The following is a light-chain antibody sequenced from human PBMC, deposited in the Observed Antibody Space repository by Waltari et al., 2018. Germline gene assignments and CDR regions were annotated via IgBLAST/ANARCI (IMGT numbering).Light chain of an antibody. V-gene: IGKV3-20*01. CDR2: GAS. CDR3: QHYVRLPAT. Sequence: ELVLTQPPGSLSSSPGERVTLSCRASQSVSRALAWYQQKPGQAPRLLIFGASNRATGIPDRFSGSGSETDFSLTISRLEPEDFAVYYCQHYVRLPATFGRGTKVEIK. J-gene: IGKJ1*01. CDR1: QSVSRA.